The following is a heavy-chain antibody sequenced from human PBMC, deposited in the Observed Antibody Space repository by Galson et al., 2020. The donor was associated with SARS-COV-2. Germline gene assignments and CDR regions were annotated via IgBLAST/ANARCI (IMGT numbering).Heavy chain of an antibody. Sequence: GGSLRLSCAASGFTFSSYGMHWVRQAPGKGLEWVAVIWDDGSNKYYADSVKGRFTISRDNSKNTLYLQMNSLRAEDTAVYYCAREATTYYDFWSAKLDYWGQGTLVTVSS. CDR2: IWDDGSNK. D-gene: IGHD3-3*01. CDR3: AREATTYYDFWSAKLDY. CDR1: GFTFSSYG. V-gene: IGHV3-33*01. J-gene: IGHJ4*02.